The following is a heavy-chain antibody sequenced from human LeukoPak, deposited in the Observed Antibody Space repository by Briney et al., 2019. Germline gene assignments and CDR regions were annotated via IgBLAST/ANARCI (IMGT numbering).Heavy chain of an antibody. Sequence: PSETLSLTCAVYGGSFSGYYWSWIRQPPGKGLEWIGEINHSGSTNYNPPLKSRVTISVDTSKNQFSLKLSSVTAADTAVYYCARVATITGAGYWGQGTLVTVSS. CDR2: INHSGST. CDR1: GGSFSGYY. V-gene: IGHV4-34*01. CDR3: ARVATITGAGY. D-gene: IGHD5-12*01. J-gene: IGHJ4*02.